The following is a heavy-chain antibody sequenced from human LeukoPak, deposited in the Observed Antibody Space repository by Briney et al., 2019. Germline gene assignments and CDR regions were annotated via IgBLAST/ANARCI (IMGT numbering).Heavy chain of an antibody. CDR1: GFTFSSYA. CDR2: IGGSGGST. V-gene: IGHV3-23*01. CDR3: AKVRSVVPAATYYFDY. J-gene: IGHJ4*02. D-gene: IGHD2-2*01. Sequence: GGSLRLSCAASGFTFSSYAMSWVRQAPGKGLEWVSAIGGSGGSTYYADSVKGRFTISRGNSKNTLYLQMNSLRAEDTAVYYCAKVRSVVPAATYYFDYWGQGTLVTVSS.